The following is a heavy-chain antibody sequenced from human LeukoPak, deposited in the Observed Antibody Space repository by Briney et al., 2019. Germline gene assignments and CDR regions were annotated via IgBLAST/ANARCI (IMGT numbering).Heavy chain of an antibody. CDR3: ATLGPYRSSLPFDY. CDR2: IHPAASDT. J-gene: IGHJ4*02. V-gene: IGHV5-51*01. CDR1: GYSFTSYW. D-gene: IGHD3-10*01. Sequence: GESLKIPCQGSGYSFTSYWLAWVRPMPGKGLEWMGIIHPAASDTRYSPSFQGQVTISADKSSSTAYLQWSSLKASDTAIYNCATLGPYRSSLPFDYWGQGTLVTVSS.